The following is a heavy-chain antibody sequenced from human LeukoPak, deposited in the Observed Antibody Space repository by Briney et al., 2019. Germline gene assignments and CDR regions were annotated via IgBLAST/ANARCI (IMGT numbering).Heavy chain of an antibody. V-gene: IGHV1-2*06. CDR3: ARDFLSYDSSGYMYAFDI. CDR1: GYTFTGYY. J-gene: IGHJ3*02. Sequence: GASVKVSCTASGYTFTGYYMHWVRQAPGQGLEWMGRINPNSGGTNYAQKFQGRVTMTRDTSISTAYMELSRLRSDDTAVYYCARDFLSYDSSGYMYAFDIWGQGTMVTVSS. D-gene: IGHD3-22*01. CDR2: INPNSGGT.